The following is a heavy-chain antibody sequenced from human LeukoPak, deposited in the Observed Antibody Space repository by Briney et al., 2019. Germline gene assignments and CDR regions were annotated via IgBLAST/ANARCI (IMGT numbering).Heavy chain of an antibody. CDR3: ARHGSSWYYFDY. CDR2: IYYSGST. CDR1: GGSISSYY. J-gene: IGHJ4*02. Sequence: EPSETLSLTCTVSGGSISSYYWSWIRQPPGKGLEWIGSIYYSGSTYYNPSLKSRVTISVDTSKNQFSLKLSSVTAADTAVYYCARHGSSWYYFDYWGQGTLVTVSS. D-gene: IGHD6-13*01. V-gene: IGHV4-39*01.